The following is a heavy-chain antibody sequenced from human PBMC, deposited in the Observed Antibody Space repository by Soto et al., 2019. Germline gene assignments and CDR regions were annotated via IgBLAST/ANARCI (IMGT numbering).Heavy chain of an antibody. CDR2: ISYDGSNK. V-gene: IGHV3-30*18. Sequence: PGGSLRLSCAASGFTFSSYGMHWVRQAPGKGLEWVAVISYDGSNKYYADSVKGRFTISRDNSKNTLYLQMNSLRAEDTAVYYCAKVTGSSGWYEGFDYWGQGTLVTVSS. CDR3: AKVTGSSGWYEGFDY. J-gene: IGHJ4*02. CDR1: GFTFSSYG. D-gene: IGHD6-19*01.